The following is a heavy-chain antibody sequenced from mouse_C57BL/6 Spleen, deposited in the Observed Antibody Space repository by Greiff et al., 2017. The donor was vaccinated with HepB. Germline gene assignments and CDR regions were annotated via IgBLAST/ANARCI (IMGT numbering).Heavy chain of an antibody. V-gene: IGHV1-81*01. CDR1: GYTFTSYG. Sequence: VQLQQSGAELARPGASVKLSCKASGYTFTSYGISWVKQRTGQGLEWIGEIYPRSGNTYYNEKFKGKATLTADKSSSTAYMELRSLTSEDSAVYFGARGGGIYYGNSLYAMDYWGQGTSVTVSS. D-gene: IGHD2-1*01. CDR3: ARGGGIYYGNSLYAMDY. CDR2: IYPRSGNT. J-gene: IGHJ4*01.